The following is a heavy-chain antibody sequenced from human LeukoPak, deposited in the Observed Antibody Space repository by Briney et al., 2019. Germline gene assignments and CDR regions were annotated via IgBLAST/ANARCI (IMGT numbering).Heavy chain of an antibody. CDR2: ICGSSTTI. CDR1: GFTFSIYS. V-gene: IGHV3-48*01. J-gene: IGHJ4*02. CDR3: ARGAYGDYYFDY. D-gene: IGHD4-17*01. Sequence: GGSLKLSCAASGFTFSIYSMIWVRQAPGKGLEWVSYICGSSTTIYYVDSVKGRFTISRDNAKNSLYLQMNSLRAEDTAVYYCARGAYGDYYFDYWGQGTMVTVSS.